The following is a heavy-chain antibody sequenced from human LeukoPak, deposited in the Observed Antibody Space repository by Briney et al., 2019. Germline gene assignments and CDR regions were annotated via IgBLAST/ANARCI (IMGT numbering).Heavy chain of an antibody. Sequence: KPGGSLRLSCAASGFTFSDYYMSWIRQAPGKGLEWVSYISSSGSTIYYADSVKGRFTIPRDNAKNSLYLQMNSLRAEDTAVYYCASINPDSGSYQGDYWGQGTLVTVSS. CDR3: ASINPDSGSYQGDY. V-gene: IGHV3-11*04. D-gene: IGHD1-26*01. CDR1: GFTFSDYY. CDR2: ISSSGSTI. J-gene: IGHJ4*02.